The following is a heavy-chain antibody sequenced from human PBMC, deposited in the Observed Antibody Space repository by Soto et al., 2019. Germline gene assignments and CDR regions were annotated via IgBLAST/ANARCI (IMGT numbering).Heavy chain of an antibody. D-gene: IGHD6-19*01. CDR1: GFTFSSYG. V-gene: IGHV3-33*01. Sequence: GSLRLSCAASGFTFSSYGMHWVRQAPGKGLEWVAVIWHDGNNKYYADSVKGRFTISRDNSKNTLYLQLDSLTADDTAVYYCARGPQAAAAGYSSGWYCNYWGQGTLVTVSS. CDR3: ARGPQAAAAGYSSGWYCNY. J-gene: IGHJ4*02. CDR2: IWHDGNNK.